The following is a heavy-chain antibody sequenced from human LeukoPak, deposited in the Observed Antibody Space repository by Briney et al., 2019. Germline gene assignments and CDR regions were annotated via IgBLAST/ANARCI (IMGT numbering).Heavy chain of an antibody. Sequence: PSETLSLTCTVSGGSISSYYWSWIRQPPGKGLEWIGYIYYSGSTNYNPSLKSRVTISVDTSKNQFSLKLSSVTAADTAVYYCARLMAGSPFRPKPYYYFDYWGQGTLVTVSS. CDR1: GGSISSYY. J-gene: IGHJ4*02. CDR2: IYYSGST. D-gene: IGHD3-10*01. V-gene: IGHV4-59*08. CDR3: ARLMAGSPFRPKPYYYFDY.